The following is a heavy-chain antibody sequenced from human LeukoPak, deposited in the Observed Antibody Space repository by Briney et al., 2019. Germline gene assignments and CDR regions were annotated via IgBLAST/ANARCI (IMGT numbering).Heavy chain of an antibody. Sequence: GGSLRLSCAASGFTFSSYWMHWVRQAPGRGLVWVSRINSDGSSTTYADSVKGRFTISRDNAKNTLYLQMNSLRAEDTAVYYCARVVVGYNWNDDLFDYWGQGTLVTVSS. CDR3: ARVVVGYNWNDDLFDY. CDR2: INSDGSST. D-gene: IGHD1-20*01. V-gene: IGHV3-74*01. J-gene: IGHJ4*02. CDR1: GFTFSSYW.